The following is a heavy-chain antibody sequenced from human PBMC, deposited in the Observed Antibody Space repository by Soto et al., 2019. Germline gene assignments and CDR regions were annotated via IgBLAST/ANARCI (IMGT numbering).Heavy chain of an antibody. CDR2: IDWDDAK. V-gene: IGHV2-70*17. CDR1: GLSLRTSGGC. J-gene: IGHJ4*02. D-gene: IGHD6-13*01. CDR3: ARMRGSSWFFDY. Sequence: SGPTLVNPTQNLTLTRSVSGLSLRTSGGCILWIPQPPGKALEWLARIDWDDAKFYNTSLKTRLTISKDTSKNQVVLTMTNMDPVDTATYYCARMRGSSWFFDYWGQGALVTVSS.